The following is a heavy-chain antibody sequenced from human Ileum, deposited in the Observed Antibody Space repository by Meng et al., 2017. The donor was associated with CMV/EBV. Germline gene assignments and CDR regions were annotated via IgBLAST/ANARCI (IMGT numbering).Heavy chain of an antibody. D-gene: IGHD2-15*01. CDR2: IYWDDDK. J-gene: IGHJ4*02. CDR1: GFSRSTSGVG. Sequence: SGFSRSTSGVGVGWIRQPPGKALEWLALIYWDDDKRYSPSLHSRLTITKDTSKNQVVLTMTNMDPVDTATYYCAHTYCGGGSCYGFNYWGQGTLVTVSS. CDR3: AHTYCGGGSCYGFNY. V-gene: IGHV2-5*02.